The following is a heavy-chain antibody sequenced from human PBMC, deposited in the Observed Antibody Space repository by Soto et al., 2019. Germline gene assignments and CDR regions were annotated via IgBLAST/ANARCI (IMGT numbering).Heavy chain of an antibody. J-gene: IGHJ6*02. CDR2: IYPGDSDT. CDR3: ARRAYTSSWTPYYYYGMDV. D-gene: IGHD6-13*01. Sequence: GESLKISCKASGYLFIDYWIGWVRQMPVKGLEWMGIIYPGDSDTRYSPSFQGQVPSSADKPISTAYLQWSSLKASDTARSYCARRAYTSSWTPYYYYGMDVWGQGTTVTVSS. CDR1: GYLFIDYW. V-gene: IGHV5-51*01.